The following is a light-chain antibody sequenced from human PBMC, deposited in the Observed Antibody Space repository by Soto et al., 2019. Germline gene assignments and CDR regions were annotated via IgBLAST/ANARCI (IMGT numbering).Light chain of an antibody. J-gene: IGLJ3*02. CDR2: DVS. CDR3: SSYTSSSPWV. CDR1: SNDVGGYNY. Sequence: QSVLTQPASVSGSPGQSITISCTGTSNDVGGYNYVSWYQQHPGKAPKLMIYDVSNRPSGVSNRFSGSKSGNTASLTISGLQAEDEADYYCSSYTSSSPWVFGGGTQLTV. V-gene: IGLV2-14*01.